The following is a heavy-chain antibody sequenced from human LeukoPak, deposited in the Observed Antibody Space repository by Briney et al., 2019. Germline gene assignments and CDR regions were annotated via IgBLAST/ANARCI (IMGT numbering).Heavy chain of an antibody. D-gene: IGHD3-16*01. V-gene: IGHV1-18*01. CDR3: ARGGDYVWGSPYGMDV. J-gene: IGHJ6*02. CDR2: ISVYNGNT. Sequence: GASVKVSCKASGYTFTDYGITWVRQAPGQGLEWMGWISVYNGNTNYAQKLQGRVTMTTDTSTSTAYMELRSLRSDDTAVYYCARGGDYVWGSPYGMDVWGQGTTVTVSS. CDR1: GYTFTDYG.